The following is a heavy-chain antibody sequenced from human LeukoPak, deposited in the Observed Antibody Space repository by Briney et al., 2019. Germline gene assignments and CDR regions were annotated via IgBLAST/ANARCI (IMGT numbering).Heavy chain of an antibody. D-gene: IGHD6-19*01. CDR3: AKDQYSSGWYFDY. Sequence: QSGGSLRLSCAASGLMFSSYAMSWVRQAPGKGLEWVSGIIDDSGSTYYADSVRGRFTISRDNSKNTLYLQMNSLRVEDTAIYYCAKDQYSSGWYFDYWGQGTLVTVSS. V-gene: IGHV3-23*01. CDR2: IIDDSGST. CDR1: GLMFSSYA. J-gene: IGHJ4*02.